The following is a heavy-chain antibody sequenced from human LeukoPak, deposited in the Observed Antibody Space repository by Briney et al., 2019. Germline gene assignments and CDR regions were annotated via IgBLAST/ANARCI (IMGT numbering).Heavy chain of an antibody. CDR1: GFTFSSYW. D-gene: IGHD5-24*01. CDR2: IKQDGSEK. J-gene: IGHJ3*01. CDR3: AMKAVPRPRLHDAFDF. Sequence: PGGSLRLSCAASGFTFSSYWMSWVRQAPGKGLEWVANIKQDGSEKYYVDSVKGRCTIFRDNSKNTLYLQMNSLRADDPAVYYCAMKAVPRPRLHDAFDFWGQGTVVSVSS. V-gene: IGHV3-7*03.